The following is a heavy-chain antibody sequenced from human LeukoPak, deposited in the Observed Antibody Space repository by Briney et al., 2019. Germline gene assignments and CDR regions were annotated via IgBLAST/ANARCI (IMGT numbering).Heavy chain of an antibody. CDR3: ARPDPPLILEWPAPYFDY. Sequence: GGSLRLSCAASGFTFSSYAMSWVRQPPGKGLEWVSAISGSGGSTYYADSVKGRFTISRDNSKNTLYLQMNSLKAEDTAVYYCARPDPPLILEWPAPYFDYWGQGTLVTVSS. CDR2: ISGSGGST. D-gene: IGHD3-3*01. J-gene: IGHJ4*02. CDR1: GFTFSSYA. V-gene: IGHV3-23*01.